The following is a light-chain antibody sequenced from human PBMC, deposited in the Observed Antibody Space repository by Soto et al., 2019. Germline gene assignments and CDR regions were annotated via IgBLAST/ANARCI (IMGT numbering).Light chain of an antibody. Sequence: DIQMTQSPSTLSAYVGDRVTITCRASQSVSIDLAWYQQRPGKAPKLLIYGASSLQSGVPSRFSGSGSGTEFTLNISSLQPDDFVPYYCQQYHTYPWTFGQGTKVEFK. CDR2: GAS. CDR1: QSVSID. V-gene: IGKV1-5*01. CDR3: QQYHTYPWT. J-gene: IGKJ1*01.